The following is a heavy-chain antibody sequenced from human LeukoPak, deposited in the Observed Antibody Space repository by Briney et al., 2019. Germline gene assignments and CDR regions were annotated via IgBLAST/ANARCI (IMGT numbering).Heavy chain of an antibody. V-gene: IGHV1-46*01. D-gene: IGHD1-26*01. CDR3: ARDPSGSWQWFDY. CDR2: INPNGGGT. J-gene: IGHJ4*02. CDR1: GYTFSSYG. Sequence: ASVKVSCKASGYTFSSYGISWVRQAPGQGLEWMGVINPNGGGTAYAQKFQGRVTMTRDTSTSTVYMELSSLKFEDTAMFYCARDPSGSWQWFDYWGQGSLVTVSS.